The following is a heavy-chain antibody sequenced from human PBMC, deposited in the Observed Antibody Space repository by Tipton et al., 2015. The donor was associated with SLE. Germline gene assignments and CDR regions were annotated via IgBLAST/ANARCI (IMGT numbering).Heavy chain of an antibody. J-gene: IGHJ6*02. D-gene: IGHD6-13*01. Sequence: QVQLVQSGGGVVQPGRSLRLSCAASGFTFSNYGMHWVRQAPGKGLEWVAVIWYDGSNKDYADSVKGRFTISRDNSKNTLYLQMNSLRAEDTAVYYCGKDFSIAAAPVWGDGMDVWGQGTTVTVSS. V-gene: IGHV3-30*18. CDR2: IWYDGSNK. CDR3: GKDFSIAAAPVWGDGMDV. CDR1: GFTFSNYG.